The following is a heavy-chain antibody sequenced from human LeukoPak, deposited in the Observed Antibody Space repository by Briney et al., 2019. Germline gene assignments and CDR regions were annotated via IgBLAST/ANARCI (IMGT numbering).Heavy chain of an antibody. D-gene: IGHD1-20*01. Sequence: PGGSLRLSCAASGFAFSSYAMSWVRQAPGKGLEWVSRISNSGGSTYYTDSVKGRFAISRDNSKNTLYLQMKSLRAEDTAVYYCANNNWNDVHYFNHWGPGTLVTVSS. CDR2: ISNSGGST. J-gene: IGHJ4*02. V-gene: IGHV3-23*01. CDR3: ANNNWNDVHYFNH. CDR1: GFAFSSYA.